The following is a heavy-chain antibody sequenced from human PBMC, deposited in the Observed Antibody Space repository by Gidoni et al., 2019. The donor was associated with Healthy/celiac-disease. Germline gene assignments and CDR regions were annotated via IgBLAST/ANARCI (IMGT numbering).Heavy chain of an antibody. V-gene: IGHV4-59*01. CDR2: IYYSGST. CDR3: ARVRGDGYNRLYYFDY. Sequence: QVQLQESGPGLGKPSETLSLTCTGPGGSISSYYWSWIRQPPGKGLEWIGYIYYSGSTHYNPSLKSRVTRSVDTSKNQFSLKLSSVTAADTAVYYGARVRGDGYNRLYYFDYWGQGTLVTVSS. D-gene: IGHD5-12*01. J-gene: IGHJ4*02. CDR1: GGSISSYY.